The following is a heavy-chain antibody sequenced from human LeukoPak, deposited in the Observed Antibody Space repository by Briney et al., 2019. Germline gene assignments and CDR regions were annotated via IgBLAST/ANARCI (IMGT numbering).Heavy chain of an antibody. Sequence: PGGSLRLSCAASGFTFSSYGMHWVRQAPGKGLEWVAVISYDGSNKYYADSVKGRFTISRDNSKNTLYLQMNSLRGEDTAVYYCARGAPRNYDFWSGPFDYWGQGSLVTVSS. CDR1: GFTFSSYG. V-gene: IGHV3-30*03. D-gene: IGHD3-3*01. CDR3: ARGAPRNYDFWSGPFDY. J-gene: IGHJ4*02. CDR2: ISYDGSNK.